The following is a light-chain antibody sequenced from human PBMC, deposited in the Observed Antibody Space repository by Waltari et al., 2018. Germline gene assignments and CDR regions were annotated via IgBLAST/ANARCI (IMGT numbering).Light chain of an antibody. J-gene: IGKJ4*02. CDR3: LQFTDWPPSLT. V-gene: IGKV3-15*01. Sequence: EIVMTQSPATLSVSPGESATLSCRARQNIGSNLAWYHQKPGQAPRPVIYGASTRATDVPARFRGSGSGTEFTLTISSLQSEDFAVYYCLQFTDWPPSLTFGGGTKVQIK. CDR2: GAS. CDR1: QNIGSN.